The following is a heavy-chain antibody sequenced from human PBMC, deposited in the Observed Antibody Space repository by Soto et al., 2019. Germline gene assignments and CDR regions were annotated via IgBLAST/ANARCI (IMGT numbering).Heavy chain of an antibody. D-gene: IGHD4-4*01. CDR1: GFTFWNFA. J-gene: IGHJ6*02. CDR3: ARWGSVTNFYYIYAMDV. CDR2: VHDRGGST. V-gene: IGHV3-23*01. Sequence: EVQLLESVGGLVQPGGSLRLSWSTSGFTFWNFAMAWVRQGPGKGLEWVSTVHDRGGSTYYADSVKGRFTISRDDSENTLHLQMSSMRTDDSAIYYCARWGSVTNFYYIYAMDVWGQGATVTVSS.